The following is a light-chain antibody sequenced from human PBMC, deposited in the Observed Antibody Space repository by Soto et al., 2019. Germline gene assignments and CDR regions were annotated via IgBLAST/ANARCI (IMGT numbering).Light chain of an antibody. Sequence: IQLTQSPSPLSASVGDRVTITCRASQGISSFLAWYQQKPGKAPNLLIYGASTLQSGVPSRFSGSGSGTDFTLPIASLQPEDFAPNYGHQLNSYPRTSGQGTKVEVK. CDR2: GAS. CDR1: QGISSF. CDR3: HQLNSYPRT. J-gene: IGKJ1*01. V-gene: IGKV1-9*01.